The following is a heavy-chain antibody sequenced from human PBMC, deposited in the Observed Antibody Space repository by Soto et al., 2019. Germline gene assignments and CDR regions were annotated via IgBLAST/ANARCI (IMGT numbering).Heavy chain of an antibody. CDR3: ASFNYGYCSGGSCYPIDY. D-gene: IGHD2-15*01. V-gene: IGHV4-34*01. CDR2: INHSGST. CDR1: GGSFSGYY. J-gene: IGHJ4*02. Sequence: PSETLSLTCAVYGGSFSGYYWSWIRQPPGKGLEWIGEINHSGSTNYNPSLKSRVTISVDTSKNQFSLKLSSVTAADTAVYYCASFNYGYCSGGSCYPIDYWGQGTLVTFSS.